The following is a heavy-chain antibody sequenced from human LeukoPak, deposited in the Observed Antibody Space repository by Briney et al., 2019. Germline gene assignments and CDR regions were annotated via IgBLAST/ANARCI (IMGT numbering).Heavy chain of an antibody. Sequence: SETLSLTCTVSGGSISSSSYYWGWIRQPPGKGLEWIGSIYYSGSTYYNPSLKSRVTISVDTSKNQFSLKLSSVTAADTAVYYCARVKDSSGWYEYYYYYYMDVWGKGTTVTVSS. CDR1: GGSISSSSYY. D-gene: IGHD6-19*01. V-gene: IGHV4-39*07. CDR3: ARVKDSSGWYEYYYYYYMDV. CDR2: IYYSGST. J-gene: IGHJ6*03.